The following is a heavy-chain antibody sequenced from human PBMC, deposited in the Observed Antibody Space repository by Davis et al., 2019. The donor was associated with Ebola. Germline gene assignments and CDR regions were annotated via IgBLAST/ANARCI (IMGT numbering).Heavy chain of an antibody. D-gene: IGHD5-24*01. J-gene: IGHJ4*02. CDR2: IYYSGST. Sequence: MPSETLSLTCTVSGGSISSYYWSWIRQPPGKGLEWIGYIYYSGSTNYNPSLKSRVTISVDTSKNQFSLKLSSVTAADTAVYYCARVHERWLHFDYWGQGTLVTVSS. V-gene: IGHV4-59*01. CDR1: GGSISSYY. CDR3: ARVHERWLHFDY.